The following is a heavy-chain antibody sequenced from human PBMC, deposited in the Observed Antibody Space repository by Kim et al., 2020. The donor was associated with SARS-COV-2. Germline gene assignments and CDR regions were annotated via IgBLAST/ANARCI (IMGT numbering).Heavy chain of an antibody. CDR3: AKDRLTLNYYDSSGYYYGRYFFAY. J-gene: IGHJ4*02. V-gene: IGHV3-23*01. D-gene: IGHD3-22*01. CDR1: GFTFNSYA. Sequence: GGSLRLSCATSGFTFNSYAMSWVRQAPGKGLDWVSGISGDDISTYYADSVKGRFTISRDNSKNTLYLQMNSLRAEDTAVYYCAKDRLTLNYYDSSGYYYGRYFFAYWGQGTVVTVSS. CDR2: ISGDDIST.